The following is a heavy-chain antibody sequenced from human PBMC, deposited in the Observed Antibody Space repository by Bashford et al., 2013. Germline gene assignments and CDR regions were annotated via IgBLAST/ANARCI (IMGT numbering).Heavy chain of an antibody. CDR2: ISSNGGST. CDR3: ARASWSGGRGYYYYMDV. J-gene: IGHJ6*03. V-gene: IGHV3-64*02. Sequence: VRQAPGKGLEYVSAISSNGGSTYYADSVKGRFTISRDNSKNTLYLQMGSLRAEDMAVYYCARASWSGGRGYYYYMDVWGKGTTVTVSS. D-gene: IGHD2-15*01.